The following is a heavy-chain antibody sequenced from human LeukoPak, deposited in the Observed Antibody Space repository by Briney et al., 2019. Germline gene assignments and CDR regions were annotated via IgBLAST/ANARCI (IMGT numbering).Heavy chain of an antibody. J-gene: IGHJ5*02. D-gene: IGHD3-3*01. V-gene: IGHV1-18*01. CDR3: ARASYDFWSGYYHNWFDP. Sequence: ASVKVSCKASGYTFTSYGISWVRQAPGQGLEWMGWISAYNGNTNYAQKLQGRVTMTTDTSTSTAYMELSRLRSDDTAVYYCARASYDFWSGYYHNWFDPWGQGTLVTVSS. CDR1: GYTFTSYG. CDR2: ISAYNGNT.